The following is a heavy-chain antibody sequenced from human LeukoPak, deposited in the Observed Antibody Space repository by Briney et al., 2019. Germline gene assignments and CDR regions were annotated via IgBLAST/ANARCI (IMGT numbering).Heavy chain of an antibody. D-gene: IGHD3-3*01. J-gene: IGHJ6*02. Sequence: SETLSLTCAVYGGSFSGYYWSWLRQPPGKGLEWIGEINHSGSTNYNPSLKSRVTISVDTSKNQFSLKLSSVTAADTAVYYCAREADFWSGHSYGGMDVWGQGTTVTVSS. V-gene: IGHV4-34*01. CDR2: INHSGST. CDR1: GGSFSGYY. CDR3: AREADFWSGHSYGGMDV.